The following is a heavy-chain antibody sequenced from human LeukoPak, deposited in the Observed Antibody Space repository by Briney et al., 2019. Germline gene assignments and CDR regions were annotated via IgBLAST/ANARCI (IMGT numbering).Heavy chain of an antibody. V-gene: IGHV1-69*04. D-gene: IGHD4-17*01. Sequence: SVKVSCKASGGTFSSYAISWVRQAPGQGLEWMGRIIPILGIANYAQKFQGRVTITADKSTSTAYMELSSLRSEDTAVYYCARDLRTTVPNEDDYWGQGTLVTVSS. CDR3: ARDLRTTVPNEDDY. J-gene: IGHJ4*02. CDR1: GGTFSSYA. CDR2: IIPILGIA.